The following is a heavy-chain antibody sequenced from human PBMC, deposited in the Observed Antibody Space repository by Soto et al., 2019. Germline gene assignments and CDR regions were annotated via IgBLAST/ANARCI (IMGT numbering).Heavy chain of an antibody. V-gene: IGHV1-18*04. J-gene: IGHJ6*02. CDR1: GYTFSSYG. D-gene: IGHD2-2*01. CDR3: ASAFDCSSTSCYYYDGMDV. Sequence: ASVKVSCKASGYTFSSYGISWVRKAPGQGLEWREMISAYNGNTNYAQKVQGRVTMTTDTSTSTAYMGLSSLRSDDTAVYYCASAFDCSSTSCYYYDGMDVWGQGTTVTVSS. CDR2: ISAYNGNT.